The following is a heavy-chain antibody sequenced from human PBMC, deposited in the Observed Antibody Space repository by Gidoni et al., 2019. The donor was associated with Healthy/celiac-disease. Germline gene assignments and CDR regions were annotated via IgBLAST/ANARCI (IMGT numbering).Heavy chain of an antibody. CDR1: GYY. Sequence: GYYWSWIRQPPGKGLEWIGYIYYSGSTNYNPPLKSRVTISVDTSKNQFSLKLSSVTAADTAVYYCARDTLRRNYYGSGSYINWFDPWGQGTLVTVSS. J-gene: IGHJ5*02. V-gene: IGHV4-61*08. D-gene: IGHD3-10*01. CDR3: ARDTLRRNYYGSGSYINWFDP. CDR2: IYYSGST.